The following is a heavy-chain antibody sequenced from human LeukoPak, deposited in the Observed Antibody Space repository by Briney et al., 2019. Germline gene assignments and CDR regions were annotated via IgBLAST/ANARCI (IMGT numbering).Heavy chain of an antibody. CDR1: GGSISSSSYY. CDR3: ARHATTVNPIYYYYYYMDV. V-gene: IGHV4-39*01. D-gene: IGHD4-17*01. J-gene: IGHJ6*03. Sequence: SETLFLTCTVPGGSISSSSYYRGWIRQPPGKGLEWNGRIYYSGSTYYNPSLKSRVTISVDTSKNQFSLKLSSVTAADTAVYYCARHATTVNPIYYYYYYMDVWGKGTTVTVSS. CDR2: IYYSGST.